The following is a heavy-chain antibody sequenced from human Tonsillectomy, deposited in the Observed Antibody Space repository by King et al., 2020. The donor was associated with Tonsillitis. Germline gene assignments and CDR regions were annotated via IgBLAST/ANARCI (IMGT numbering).Heavy chain of an antibody. J-gene: IGHJ6*02. CDR3: ASGIRALAGGYYYYGMDV. Sequence: VQLVESGGGVVQPGRSLRLSCAASGFTFSIYGLHWVRQAPGKGLEWVAVISTDGSNKDFADSVKGRFNISRDNSKNTLYLQMNSLRPEDTAVYYFASGIRALAGGYYYYGMDVWGQGTTITVSS. V-gene: IGHV3-30*04. CDR2: ISTDGSNK. CDR1: GFTFSIYG. D-gene: IGHD6-19*01.